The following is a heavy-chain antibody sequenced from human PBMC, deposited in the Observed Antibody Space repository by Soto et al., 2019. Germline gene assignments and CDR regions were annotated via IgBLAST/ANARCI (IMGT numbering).Heavy chain of an antibody. J-gene: IGHJ6*02. CDR2: INPSGGST. D-gene: IGHD5-12*01. CDR3: ARGAEVPSWLRHYYYYGMDV. Sequence: QVQLVQSGAEVKKPGASVKVSCKASGYTFTSYYMHWVRQAPGQGLEWMGIINPSGGSTSYAQKFQGRVTMTRDTSTSTVYIELSSLRSEDTAVYYCARGAEVPSWLRHYYYYGMDVWGQGTTVTVSS. CDR1: GYTFTSYY. V-gene: IGHV1-46*01.